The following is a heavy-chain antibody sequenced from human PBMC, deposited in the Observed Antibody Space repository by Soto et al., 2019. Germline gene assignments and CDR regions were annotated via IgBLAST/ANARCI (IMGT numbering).Heavy chain of an antibody. D-gene: IGHD1-20*01. V-gene: IGHV3-23*01. CDR1: GFTFSDYA. CDR2: ILGSGANT. J-gene: IGHJ4*02. CDR3: LRYIAGPYYFDY. Sequence: GVSLRLSCAASGFTFSDYAMSWVRQAPGKGPEWVSTILGSGANTYYPDSVKGRFTLSRDNSRNTLDLQLNSLRAEDTAVYYCLRYIAGPYYFDYWGQGTPITIS.